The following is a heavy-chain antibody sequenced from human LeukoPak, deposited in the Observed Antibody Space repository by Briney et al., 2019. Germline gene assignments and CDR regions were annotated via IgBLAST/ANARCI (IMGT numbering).Heavy chain of an antibody. CDR3: ARERGGYSYGDY. Sequence: ASVKVSCKASGYTFTSYGISWVRQAPGQGLEWMGWISTYNGNTNYAQKLQGRVTMTTDTSTSTANMELRSLRSDDTAVYYCARERGGYSYGDYWGQGTLVTVSS. V-gene: IGHV1-18*01. CDR2: ISTYNGNT. J-gene: IGHJ4*02. D-gene: IGHD5-18*01. CDR1: GYTFTSYG.